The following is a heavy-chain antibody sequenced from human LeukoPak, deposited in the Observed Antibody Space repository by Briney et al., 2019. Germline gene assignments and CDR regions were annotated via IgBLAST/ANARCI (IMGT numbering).Heavy chain of an antibody. CDR1: GFSLRTSGMR. J-gene: IGHJ4*02. CDR2: IDWDDDK. V-gene: IGHV2-70*04. CDR3: ARILAGDYLDY. D-gene: IGHD4-17*01. Sequence: SGPALVKPTQTLTLTCTFSGFSLRTSGMRVSWIRQPPGKALEWLARIDWDDDKFYSTSLKTRLTISKDTSKNQVVLTVTNMGPVDTATYYCARILAGDYLDYWGQGTLVTVSS.